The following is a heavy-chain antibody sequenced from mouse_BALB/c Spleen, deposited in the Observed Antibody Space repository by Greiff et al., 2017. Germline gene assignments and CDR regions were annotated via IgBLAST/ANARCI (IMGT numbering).Heavy chain of an antibody. CDR3: AWGPARATVYAMDY. D-gene: IGHD3-1*01. CDR2: ISDGGSYT. V-gene: IGHV5-4*02. Sequence: EVKLMESGGGLVKPGGSLKLSCAASGFTFSDYYMYWVRQTPEKRLEWVATISDGGSYTYYPDSVKGRFTISRDNAKNNLYLQMSSLKSEDTAMYYCAWGPARATVYAMDYWGQGTSVTVSS. J-gene: IGHJ4*01. CDR1: GFTFSDYY.